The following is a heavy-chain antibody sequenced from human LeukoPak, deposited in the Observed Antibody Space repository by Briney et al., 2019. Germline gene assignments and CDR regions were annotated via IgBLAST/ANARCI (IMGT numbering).Heavy chain of an antibody. CDR2: INHSGST. Sequence: SETLSPTCAGYGGSFSGYYWSWIRQPPGKGLEWIGEINHSGSTNYNPSLKSRVTISVDTYKDQFSLKLSSVTAADTAVYYCARGNIAARTLNWFDPWGQGTLVTVSS. CDR1: GGSFSGYY. D-gene: IGHD6-6*01. J-gene: IGHJ5*02. V-gene: IGHV4-34*01. CDR3: ARGNIAARTLNWFDP.